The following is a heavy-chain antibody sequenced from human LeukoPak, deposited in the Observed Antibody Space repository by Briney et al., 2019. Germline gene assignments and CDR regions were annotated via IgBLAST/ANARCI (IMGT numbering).Heavy chain of an antibody. J-gene: IGHJ4*02. CDR2: ISSSSRTI. Sequence: GGSLRLSCAASGFTFSSYSMNWVRQAPGKGLEWVSYISSSSRTIYYADSVKGRFTISRDNAKNSLYLQMNSLRDEDTAVYYCASGGYYYDSSGYKGYDCWSQGCLVTVSS. CDR1: GFTFSSYS. D-gene: IGHD3-22*01. V-gene: IGHV3-48*02. CDR3: ASGGYYYDSSGYKGYDC.